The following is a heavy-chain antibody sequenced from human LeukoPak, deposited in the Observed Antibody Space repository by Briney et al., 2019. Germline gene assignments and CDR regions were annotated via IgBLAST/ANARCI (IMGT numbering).Heavy chain of an antibody. V-gene: IGHV1-2*02. CDR2: INPNDGGT. CDR1: GYTFSAHY. D-gene: IGHD3-16*01. CDR3: ARDYVSGSGDY. J-gene: IGHJ4*02. Sequence: ASVKVSCKSSGYTFSAHYMHWVRQAPGQGLQWVGWINPNDGGTRYARNFQGRVTISSDTSLSTVYMELTSLRSDDTAVYYCARDYVSGSGDYWGQGTLVTVSS.